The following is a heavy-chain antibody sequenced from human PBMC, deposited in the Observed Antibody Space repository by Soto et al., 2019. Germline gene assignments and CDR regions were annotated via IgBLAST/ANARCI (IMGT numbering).Heavy chain of an antibody. J-gene: IGHJ6*02. D-gene: IGHD6-6*01. CDR3: ARDSPLVSISSGYYYYGMDV. V-gene: IGHV1-18*04. CDR1: GYTFTSYG. CDR2: ISAYNGNT. Sequence: ASVKVSCKASGYTFTSYGISWVRQAPGQGLEWMGWISAYNGNTNYAQKLQGRVTMTTDTSTSTAYMELRSLRSDDTAVYYCARDSPLVSISSGYYYYGMDVWGQGTTVTVSS.